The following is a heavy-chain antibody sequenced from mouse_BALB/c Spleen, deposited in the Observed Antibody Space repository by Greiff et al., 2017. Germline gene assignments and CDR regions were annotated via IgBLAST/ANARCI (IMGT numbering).Heavy chain of an antibody. CDR2: IYPYNGGT. CDR1: GYTFTDYN. V-gene: IGHV1S29*02. CDR3: ARSLLGFAY. D-gene: IGHD2-10*01. J-gene: IGHJ3*01. Sequence: EVQLQQSGPELVKPGASVKISCKASGYTFTDYNMHWVKQSHGKSLEWIGYIYPYNGGTGYNQKFKSKATLTVDNSSSTAYMELRSLTSEDSAVYYCARSLLGFAYWGQGTLVTVSA.